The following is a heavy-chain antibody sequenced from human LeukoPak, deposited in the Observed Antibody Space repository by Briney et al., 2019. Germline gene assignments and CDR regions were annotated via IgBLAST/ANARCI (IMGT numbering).Heavy chain of an antibody. J-gene: IGHJ4*02. CDR3: ARGRRDDYVWGSYRYGSRLDY. CDR2: INHSGST. Sequence: SETLSLTCAVYVGSFSGYYWSWIRQPPGKGLEWIGEINHSGSTNYNPSLKSRVTISVDTSKNQFSLKMSSVTAADTAVYYCARGRRDDYVWGSYRYGSRLDYWGQGTLVTVSS. D-gene: IGHD3-16*02. CDR1: VGSFSGYY. V-gene: IGHV4-34*01.